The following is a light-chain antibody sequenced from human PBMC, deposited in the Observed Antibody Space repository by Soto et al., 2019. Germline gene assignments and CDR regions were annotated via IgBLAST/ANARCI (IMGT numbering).Light chain of an antibody. V-gene: IGKV3-20*01. CDR2: DAS. CDR1: QSVGNNY. J-gene: IGKJ4*01. CDR3: QQYGSTPLT. Sequence: EIVLTQSPGTLSLSPGERATLSCRASQSVGNNYLAWYQQKPGQALRFLIYDASSRATGIPDRFSGSGSGTDFTLTISRLEPEDFAVYYYQQYGSTPLTFGGGTKVEIK.